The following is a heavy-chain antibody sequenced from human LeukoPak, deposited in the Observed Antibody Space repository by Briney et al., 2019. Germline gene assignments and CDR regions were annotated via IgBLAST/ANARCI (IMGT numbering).Heavy chain of an antibody. D-gene: IGHD3-10*01. Sequence: TGGSLRLSCAASGFTFSTYSMSWVRQAPGKGLEWVSDISGSGGSTYYADSVKGRFTISRDNSKNTLYLQMNSLRAEDTAVYYCAKGSTLVRGPSDYWGQGTLVTVSS. CDR1: GFTFSTYS. CDR2: ISGSGGST. V-gene: IGHV3-23*01. CDR3: AKGSTLVRGPSDY. J-gene: IGHJ4*02.